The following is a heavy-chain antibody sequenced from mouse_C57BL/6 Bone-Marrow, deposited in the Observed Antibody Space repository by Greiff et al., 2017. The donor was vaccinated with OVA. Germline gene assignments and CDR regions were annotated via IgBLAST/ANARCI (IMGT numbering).Heavy chain of an antibody. V-gene: IGHV1-81*01. CDR3: ARPLYGSILYYAMDY. Sequence: QVQLKQSGAELARPGASVKLSCKASGYTFTSYGISWVKQRTGQGLEWIGEIYPRSGNTYYNEKFKGKATLTADKSSSTAYMELRSLTSEDSAVYFCARPLYGSILYYAMDYWGQGTSVTVSS. D-gene: IGHD1-1*01. CDR1: GYTFTSYG. J-gene: IGHJ4*01. CDR2: IYPRSGNT.